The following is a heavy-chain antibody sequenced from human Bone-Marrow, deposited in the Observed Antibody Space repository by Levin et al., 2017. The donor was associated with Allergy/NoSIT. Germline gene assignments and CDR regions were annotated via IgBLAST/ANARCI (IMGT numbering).Heavy chain of an antibody. CDR1: GFAFRADR. V-gene: IGHV3-74*01. Sequence: GESLKISCAASGFAFRADRMHWVRQVPGKGPVWVSRINDDGSATAYADYVQGRFTLSRDNAKSTLYLQMSSLRLEDTAVYYCARDHHFGDWGQGALVTVSS. D-gene: IGHD3-3*01. J-gene: IGHJ4*02. CDR3: ARDHHFGD. CDR2: INDDGSAT.